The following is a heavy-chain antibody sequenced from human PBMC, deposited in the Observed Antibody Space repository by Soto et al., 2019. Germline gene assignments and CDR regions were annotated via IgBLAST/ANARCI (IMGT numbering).Heavy chain of an antibody. CDR1: VYSFTCYY. V-gene: IGHV1-2*04. J-gene: IGHJ4*02. D-gene: IGHD4-17*01. CDR3: ARANTVTTDFDY. CDR2: INPNSGGT. Sequence: XSVKVSCKASVYSFTCYYIHWVRQAPGQGLEWMGWINPNSGGTYYAQKFQGWVTMTRDTSLSTAYMELSRLRSDDTAVYYCARANTVTTDFDYWGQGTLATVSS.